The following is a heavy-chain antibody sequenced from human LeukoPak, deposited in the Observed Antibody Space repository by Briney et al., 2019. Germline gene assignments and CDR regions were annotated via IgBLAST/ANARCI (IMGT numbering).Heavy chain of an antibody. D-gene: IGHD6-19*01. CDR3: VRGSDWYYFDF. V-gene: IGHV3-74*01. Sequence: GGSLRLSCAASGFTFRASNMHWVRQVPGQGLVWVSRTNTDGSTIVYANSVKGRFTMSRDNAKNTLYLQMNSLRAEDTAIYYSVRGSDWYYFDFWGQGILVTVSS. J-gene: IGHJ4*02. CDR1: GFTFRASN. CDR2: TNTDGSTI.